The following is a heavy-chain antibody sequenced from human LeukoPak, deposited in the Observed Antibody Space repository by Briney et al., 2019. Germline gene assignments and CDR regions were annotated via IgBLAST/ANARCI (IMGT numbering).Heavy chain of an antibody. V-gene: IGHV4-34*01. J-gene: IGHJ5*02. CDR2: INHSGST. D-gene: IGHD5/OR15-5a*01. Sequence: SETLSLTCAVYGGSFSGYYWSWIRQPPGKGLEWIGEINHSGSTNYNPSLKSRVTISLDTSKNQFSLKVSSVTAADTAVYYCARVYRTDSYNCFDAWGQGTLVTVSS. CDR3: ARVYRTDSYNCFDA. CDR1: GGSFSGYY.